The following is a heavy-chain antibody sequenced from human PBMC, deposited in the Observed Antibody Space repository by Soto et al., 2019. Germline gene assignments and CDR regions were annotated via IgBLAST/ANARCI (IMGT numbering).Heavy chain of an antibody. CDR2: ISGSDGKT. CDR3: AKWSYLDY. D-gene: IGHD3-3*01. V-gene: IGHV3-23*01. J-gene: IGHJ4*02. Sequence: GGSLRLSCTTSGFSFASFAMTWVRQAPGKGLEWVATISGSDGKTYYADSVKGRFSISRDTSRNTLYLQMNSLRADDTAIYYCAKWSYLDYWGQGTRVTSPQ. CDR1: GFSFASFA.